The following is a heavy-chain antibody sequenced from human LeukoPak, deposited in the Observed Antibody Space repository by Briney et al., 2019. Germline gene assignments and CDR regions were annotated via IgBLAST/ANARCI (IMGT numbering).Heavy chain of an antibody. V-gene: IGHV4-39*01. Sequence: SETLSLTCTVSGGSIGSSSYYWGWIRQPPGTGLAWIGSIYYSGSTYYNPSLKSRVTISVDTSKNQFSPKLSSVTAADTAVYYCASLRERSYYARGFDYWGQGTLVTVSS. CDR3: ASLRERSYYARGFDY. D-gene: IGHD1-26*01. J-gene: IGHJ4*02. CDR1: GGSIGSSSYY. CDR2: IYYSGST.